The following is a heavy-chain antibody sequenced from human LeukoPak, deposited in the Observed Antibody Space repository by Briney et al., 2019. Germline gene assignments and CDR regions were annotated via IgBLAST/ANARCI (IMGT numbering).Heavy chain of an antibody. D-gene: IGHD3-10*01. CDR1: GGSISSGGYY. V-gene: IGHV4-31*03. CDR3: ARGTTMVRGVIIFGGFDP. Sequence: SETLSLTCTVSGGSISSGGYYWSWIRQHPGKGLEWIGYIYYSGSTYYNPSLKSRVTISVDTSKNQSSLKLSSVTAADTAVYYCARGTTMVRGVIIFGGFDPWGQGTLVTVSS. CDR2: IYYSGST. J-gene: IGHJ5*02.